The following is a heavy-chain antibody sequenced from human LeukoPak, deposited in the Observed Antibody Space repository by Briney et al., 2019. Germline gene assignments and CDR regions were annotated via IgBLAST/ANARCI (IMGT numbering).Heavy chain of an antibody. J-gene: IGHJ4*02. Sequence: GGSLRLSCAASGFTFSSYGMHWVRQAPGKGLGWVALISFDGNNKDYADSVKGRFTISRDNSKNTLYLQMNSLKTEDTAVYYCARDSRPGTVATYYPYWGQGTLVTVSS. CDR1: GFTFSSYG. CDR3: ARDSRPGTVATYYPY. V-gene: IGHV3-30*03. D-gene: IGHD4-17*01. CDR2: ISFDGNNK.